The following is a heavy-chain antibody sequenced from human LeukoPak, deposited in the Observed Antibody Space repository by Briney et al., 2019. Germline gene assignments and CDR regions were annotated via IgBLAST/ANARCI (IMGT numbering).Heavy chain of an antibody. V-gene: IGHV1-18*01. Sequence: GASVKVSCKASGYTLSSYGISWVRQAPGQGLEWMGWISAYTGNTNYTQRLQGRVTMTADTSTSTAYVELRSLRSDDTAVYYCAARSGTYPYYFDYWGQGTLVTVSS. CDR2: ISAYTGNT. J-gene: IGHJ4*02. CDR3: AARSGTYPYYFDY. CDR1: GYTLSSYG. D-gene: IGHD1-26*01.